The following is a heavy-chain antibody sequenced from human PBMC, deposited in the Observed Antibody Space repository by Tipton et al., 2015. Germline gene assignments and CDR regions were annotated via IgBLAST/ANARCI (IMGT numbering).Heavy chain of an antibody. D-gene: IGHD4-23*01. CDR2: IYYSGIS. J-gene: IGHJ5*02. CDR1: SASVSSGIYY. V-gene: IGHV4-61*01. Sequence: GLVKPSETLSLTCTVSSASVSSGIYYWNWIRQPPGKGLEWIGYIYYSGISNYNPSLESRVTMSVDTSKNQFSLNLSSVTAADTAVYYCATTVRWRKRGTWLDPWGQGTLVTVSS. CDR3: ATTVRWRKRGTWLDP.